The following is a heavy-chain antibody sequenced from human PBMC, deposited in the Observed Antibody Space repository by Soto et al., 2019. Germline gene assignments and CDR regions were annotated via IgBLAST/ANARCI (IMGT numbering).Heavy chain of an antibody. J-gene: IGHJ2*01. CDR2: ISGSGDST. CDR3: AKSAGGYCSTTTCAGNFGYFDL. D-gene: IGHD2-2*01. V-gene: IGHV3-23*01. Sequence: EVQLLESGGGLVQPGGSLRLSCAASGFTFSSYAMSWVRQAPGKGLEWVSGISGSGDSTYYADSVKGRSTISRDNSKSTLYLQMNSLRADDTAVYYCAKSAGGYCSTTTCAGNFGYFDLWGRGTLVTVSS. CDR1: GFTFSSYA.